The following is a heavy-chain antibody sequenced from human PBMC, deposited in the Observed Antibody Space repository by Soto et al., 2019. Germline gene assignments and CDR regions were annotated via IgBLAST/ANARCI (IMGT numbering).Heavy chain of an antibody. CDR3: AKIVRSIVVIYYFDY. CDR1: GFTFSSYG. D-gene: IGHD2-2*01. CDR2: ISYDGSNK. V-gene: IGHV3-30*18. Sequence: GSLRLSCAASGFTFSSYGMHWVRQAPGKGLEWVAVISYDGSNKYYADSVKGRFTISRDNSKNTLYLQMNSLRAEDTAVYYCAKIVRSIVVIYYFDYWGQETLVTVPS. J-gene: IGHJ4*02.